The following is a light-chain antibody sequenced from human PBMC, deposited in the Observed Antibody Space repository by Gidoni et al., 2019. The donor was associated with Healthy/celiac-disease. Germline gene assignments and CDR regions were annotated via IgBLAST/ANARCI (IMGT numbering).Light chain of an antibody. CDR2: GAS. Sequence: EVVLTQSPGTLSLSPGERATLSCRASQSVSSSYLAWYQQKPGQAPRLLIYGASRRATGIPDRFSGSGSGTDFTLTISRLEPEDFAVDYCQQYGSSPTFGPGTKVDIK. J-gene: IGKJ3*01. V-gene: IGKV3-20*01. CDR1: QSVSSSY. CDR3: QQYGSSPT.